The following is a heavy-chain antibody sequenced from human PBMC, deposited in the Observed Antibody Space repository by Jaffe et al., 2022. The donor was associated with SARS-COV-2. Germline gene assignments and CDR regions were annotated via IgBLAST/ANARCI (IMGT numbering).Heavy chain of an antibody. J-gene: IGHJ4*02. V-gene: IGHV3-11*01. CDR3: ARVAYSGYDY. CDR2: ISGTGNTI. Sequence: QLQLVESGGDLVEPGGSLTISCAASGVTFRETFNSYYMSWIRQAPGNGLEWISYISGTGNTIYYADSVKGRFTISRDNAKNSVFLQMNSLRVEDTALYYCARVAYSGYDYWGQGTPVTVSS. D-gene: IGHD5-12*01. CDR1: GVTFRETFNSYY.